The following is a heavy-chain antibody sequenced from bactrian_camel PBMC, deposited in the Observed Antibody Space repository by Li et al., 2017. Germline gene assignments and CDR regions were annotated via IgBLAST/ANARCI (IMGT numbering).Heavy chain of an antibody. CDR2: IYKDSSKT. D-gene: IGHD4*01. V-gene: IGHV3S2*01. CDR1: GFTFSGFG. J-gene: IGHJ4*01. Sequence: DVQLVESGGGLVQPGGFLRLSCAASGFTFSGFGMSWVRQAPGKGLEWVASIYKDSSKTFYADSVKGRFTISRDNAKNTLYLQLNSLKTEDTAMYYCAKGLATMNRADAGERGQGTQVTVS.